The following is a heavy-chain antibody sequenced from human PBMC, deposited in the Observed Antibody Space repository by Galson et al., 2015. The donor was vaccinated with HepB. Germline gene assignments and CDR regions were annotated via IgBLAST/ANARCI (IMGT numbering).Heavy chain of an antibody. V-gene: IGHV3-30*18. J-gene: IGHJ4*02. D-gene: IGHD6-19*01. CDR1: GFTFSSYG. CDR2: ISYDGSNK. Sequence: SLRLSCAASGFTFSSYGMHWVRQAPGKGLEWVAVISYDGSNKYYADSVKGRFTISRDNSKNTLYLQMNSLRAEDTAVYYCAKDALAWLDTWVDYWGQGTLVTVSS. CDR3: AKDALAWLDTWVDY.